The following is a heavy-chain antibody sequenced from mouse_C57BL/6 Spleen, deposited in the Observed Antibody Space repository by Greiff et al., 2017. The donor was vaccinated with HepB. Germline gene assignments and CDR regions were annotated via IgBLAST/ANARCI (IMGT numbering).Heavy chain of an antibody. V-gene: IGHV1-7*01. Sequence: VQLQQSGAELAKPGASVKLSCKASGYTFTSYWMHWVKQRPGQGLEWIGYINPSSGYTKYNQKFKDKATLTADKSSSTAYMQLSSLTYEDSAVYYCARSFITTVVARYYYAMDYWGQGTSVTVSS. CDR1: GYTFTSYW. CDR2: INPSSGYT. CDR3: ARSFITTVVARYYYAMDY. J-gene: IGHJ4*01. D-gene: IGHD1-1*01.